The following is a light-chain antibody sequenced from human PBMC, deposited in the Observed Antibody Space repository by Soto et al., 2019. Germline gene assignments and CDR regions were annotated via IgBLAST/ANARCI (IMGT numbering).Light chain of an antibody. J-gene: IGKJ1*01. V-gene: IGKV3-15*01. CDR3: QQYNNWPWT. CDR1: QSVSSN. CDR2: GVS. Sequence: EIVMTQSPATLSVSPGERATLSCRASQSVSSNLAWYQQKPGQAPRLLIYGVSTRATGIPARFSGSGSGTEFTLTISSLQSEDFAVYCCQQYNNWPWTFGQGTKV.